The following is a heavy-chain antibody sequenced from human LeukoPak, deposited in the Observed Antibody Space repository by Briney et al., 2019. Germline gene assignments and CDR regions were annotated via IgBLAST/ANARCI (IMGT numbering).Heavy chain of an antibody. Sequence: SETLSLTCTVSGGSISSGGYYWSWIRQPPGKGLEWIGYIYHSGSTYYNPSLKSRVTISVDRSKNLFSLKLSSVTAADTAVYYCAREGSTSSRDQNYYYYYMDVWGKGTTVTVSS. D-gene: IGHD2-2*01. CDR1: GGSISSGGYY. CDR2: IYHSGST. CDR3: AREGSTSSRDQNYYYYYMDV. V-gene: IGHV4-30-2*01. J-gene: IGHJ6*03.